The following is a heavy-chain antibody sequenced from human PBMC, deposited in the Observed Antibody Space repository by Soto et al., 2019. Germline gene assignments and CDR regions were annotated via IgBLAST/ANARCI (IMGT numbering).Heavy chain of an antibody. J-gene: IGHJ4*02. CDR3: ARVGGYSYGGVDY. Sequence: QVQLVQSGAEVKKPGASVKVSCKASGYTFTSYYMHWVRQAPGQGLEWMGIINPSSGSTTYAQKFXXRXSMTRDTSTSTVYMELSSLRSEDTAVYYCARVGGYSYGGVDYWGQGTLVTVSS. CDR1: GYTFTSYY. CDR2: INPSSGST. V-gene: IGHV1-46*01. D-gene: IGHD5-18*01.